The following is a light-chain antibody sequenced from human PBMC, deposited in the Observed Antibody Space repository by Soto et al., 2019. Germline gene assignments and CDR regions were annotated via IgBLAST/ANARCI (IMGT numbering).Light chain of an antibody. CDR1: QSVATN. V-gene: IGKV3-15*01. CDR2: GAS. CDR3: QQYNNWPWT. J-gene: IGKJ1*01. Sequence: EIVMTQSPATLSVSPGERATLSCRASQSVATNLAWYQQKPGQPPRLLIYGASTRATGIPARFSGSGSGTECTLTISSLQSVDFAVYSCQQYNNWPWTFGQGTKLDIK.